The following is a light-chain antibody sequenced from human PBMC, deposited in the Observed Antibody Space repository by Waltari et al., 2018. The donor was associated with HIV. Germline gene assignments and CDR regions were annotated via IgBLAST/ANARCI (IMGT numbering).Light chain of an antibody. J-gene: IGKJ3*01. CDR3: QQSYSTLFT. CDR2: AAS. CDR1: QSISSS. Sequence: DIQMTQSPSSLSASVGDRVTITCRASQSISSSLNWYQQKQGKAPKLLIYAASSLQSGVPSRFSGSASGTDFTLTISSLQPEDFATYYCQQSYSTLFTFGPGTKVDIK. V-gene: IGKV1-39*01.